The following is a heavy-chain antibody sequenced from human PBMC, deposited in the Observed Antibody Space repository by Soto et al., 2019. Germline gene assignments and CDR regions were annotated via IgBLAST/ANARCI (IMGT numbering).Heavy chain of an antibody. CDR1: GGTFSSYT. J-gene: IGHJ5*02. Sequence: ASVKVSCKASGGTFSSYTISWVRQAPGQGLEWMGRIIPILGIANYAQKFQGRVTITADKSTSTAYMELSSLRSEDTAVYYCARDHTNSGYEPGWFDPWGQGTLVTVSS. D-gene: IGHD5-12*01. CDR3: ARDHTNSGYEPGWFDP. V-gene: IGHV1-69*04. CDR2: IIPILGIA.